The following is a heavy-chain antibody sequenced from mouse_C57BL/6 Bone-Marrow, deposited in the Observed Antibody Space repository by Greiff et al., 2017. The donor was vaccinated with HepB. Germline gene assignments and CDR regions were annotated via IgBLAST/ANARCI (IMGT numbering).Heavy chain of an antibody. V-gene: IGHV5-4*01. D-gene: IGHD2-5*01. CDR1: GFTFSSYA. Sequence: EVQRVESGGGLVKPGGSLKLSCAASGFTFSSYAMSWVRQTPEKRLEWVATISDGGSYTYYPDNVKGRFTISRDNAKNNLYLQMSHLKSEDTAMYYCARDTAYYSNSAWFAYWGQGTLVTVSA. CDR2: ISDGGSYT. J-gene: IGHJ3*01. CDR3: ARDTAYYSNSAWFAY.